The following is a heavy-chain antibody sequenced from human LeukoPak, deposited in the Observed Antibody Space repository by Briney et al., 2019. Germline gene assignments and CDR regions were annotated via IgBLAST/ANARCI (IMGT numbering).Heavy chain of an antibody. CDR2: IKQDGSEK. CDR1: GFTFSTYW. D-gene: IGHD6-13*01. V-gene: IGHV3-7*01. CDR3: ARDSAGNDY. J-gene: IGHJ4*02. Sequence: GGSLRLSCAASGFTFSTYWMSWGRQAPGKGLEWVANIKQDGSEKYYVDSVKGRFTISRDNAKNSLYLQMNSLRAEDTAMYYCARDSAGNDYWGQGTLVTVSS.